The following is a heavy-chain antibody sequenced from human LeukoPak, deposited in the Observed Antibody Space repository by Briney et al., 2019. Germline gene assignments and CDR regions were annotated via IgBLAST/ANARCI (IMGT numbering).Heavy chain of an antibody. J-gene: IGHJ4*02. CDR2: ISGSGGST. D-gene: IGHD4-17*01. Sequence: GGSLRLSCAASGFTFSSYAMSWVRQAPGKGLEWVSAISGSGGSTYYADSVQGRFTISRDNSKNTLYLQMNSLRAADTAVYYCAKVITTVTTYFDYWGQGTLVTVSS. CDR3: AKVITTVTTYFDY. V-gene: IGHV3-23*01. CDR1: GFTFSSYA.